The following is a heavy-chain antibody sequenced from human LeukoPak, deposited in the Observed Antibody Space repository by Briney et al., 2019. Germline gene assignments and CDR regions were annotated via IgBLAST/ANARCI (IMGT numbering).Heavy chain of an antibody. J-gene: IGHJ4*02. CDR3: ARVKVYYFDY. Sequence: SSETLSLTCTVSGGSIRSYYWSWIRQPPGKGLEWIAYIYYSGSTNYNPSLKSRVTISVDTSKNQFSLKLSSVTAADTAVYYCARVKVYYFDYWGQGTLVTVSS. CDR2: IYYSGST. CDR1: GGSIRSYY. V-gene: IGHV4-59*01.